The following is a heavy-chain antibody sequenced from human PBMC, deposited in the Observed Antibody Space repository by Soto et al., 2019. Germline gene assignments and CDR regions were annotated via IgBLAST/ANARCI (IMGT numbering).Heavy chain of an antibody. CDR1: GFTFGDYA. J-gene: IGHJ6*02. Sequence: GGSLRLSCTASGFTFGDYAMSWVRQAPGKGLEWVGFIRSKAYGGTTEYAASVKGRFTISRDDSKSIAYLQMNSLKTEDTAVYYCTRGKRYYYGSGSPGYYYYGMDVWGQGTTVTVSS. CDR3: TRGKRYYYGSGSPGYYYYGMDV. D-gene: IGHD3-10*01. V-gene: IGHV3-49*04. CDR2: IRSKAYGGTT.